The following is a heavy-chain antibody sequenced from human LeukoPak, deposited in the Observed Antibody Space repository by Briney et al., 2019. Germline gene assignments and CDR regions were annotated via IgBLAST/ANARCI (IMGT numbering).Heavy chain of an antibody. CDR2: IYYSGST. J-gene: IGHJ4*02. D-gene: IGHD2-2*01. CDR3: ARGRRELKYAPDY. CDR1: GGSISSGDYY. Sequence: PSQTLPLTCTVSGGSISSGDYYWSWIRQPPGKGLEWIGYIYYSGSTYYNPSLKSRVTISVDTSKNQFSLKLSSVTAADTAVYYCARGRRELKYAPDYWGQGTLVTVSS. V-gene: IGHV4-30-4*01.